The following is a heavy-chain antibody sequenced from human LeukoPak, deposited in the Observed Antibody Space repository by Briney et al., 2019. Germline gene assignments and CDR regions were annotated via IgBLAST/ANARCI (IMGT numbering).Heavy chain of an antibody. Sequence: GGSLRLSCAVSGFSFSIYWMSWVRQAPGKGLEWVGNIKQDGSEKYYMVAVKGRFTISRDNANSSLYLEMNRLRVEDTAVYYCAREWNGYDYVGEDYWGQGTLVTVSS. J-gene: IGHJ4*02. D-gene: IGHD5-12*01. V-gene: IGHV3-7*01. CDR2: IKQDGSEK. CDR3: AREWNGYDYVGEDY. CDR1: GFSFSIYW.